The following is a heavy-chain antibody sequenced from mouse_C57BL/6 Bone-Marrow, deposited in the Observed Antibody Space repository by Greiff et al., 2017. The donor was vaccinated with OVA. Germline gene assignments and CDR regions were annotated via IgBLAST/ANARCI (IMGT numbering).Heavy chain of an antibody. CDR1: GFSFNTYA. D-gene: IGHD6-1*01. CDR3: VRPALTGPWFAY. CDR2: IRSKSNNYAT. Sequence: EVKLVESGGGLVQPKGSLKLSCAASGFSFNTYAMNWVRQAPGKGLEWVARIRSKSNNYATYYADSVKDRFTISRDDSESMLYLQMNNLKTEDTAMYYCVRPALTGPWFAYWGQGTLVTVSA. J-gene: IGHJ3*01. V-gene: IGHV10-1*01.